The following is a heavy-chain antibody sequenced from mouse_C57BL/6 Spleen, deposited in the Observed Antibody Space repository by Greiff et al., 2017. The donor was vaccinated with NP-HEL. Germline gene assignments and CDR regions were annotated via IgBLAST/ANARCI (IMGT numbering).Heavy chain of an antibody. CDR3: ARGGSTTVVATPFAY. D-gene: IGHD1-1*01. J-gene: IGHJ3*01. CDR1: GFTFSSYA. CDR2: ISDGGSNT. V-gene: IGHV5-4*01. Sequence: EVQLVESGGGLVKPGGSLKLSCAASGFTFSSYAMSWVRQTPEKRLEWVATISDGGSNTYYPDNVKGRFTISRDNAKNNLYLQMSHLKSEDTAMYYCARGGSTTVVATPFAYWGQGTLVTVSA.